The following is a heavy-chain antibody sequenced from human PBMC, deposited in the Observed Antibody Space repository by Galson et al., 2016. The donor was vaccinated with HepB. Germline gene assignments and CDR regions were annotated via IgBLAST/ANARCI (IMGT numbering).Heavy chain of an antibody. CDR1: GDTFTSYE. V-gene: IGHV1-46*01. D-gene: IGHD7-27*01. CDR3: ARGAHNWGSKLGFDF. J-gene: IGHJ4*02. Sequence: SVKVSCKADGDTFTSYEMHWVRQAPGQGLEWMGIIVPFTGSPTYAQNFQGRASLTRDTSTSTVYLELSSLRSDDTAVYYCARGAHNWGSKLGFDFWGQGTLVTVSS. CDR2: IVPFTGSP.